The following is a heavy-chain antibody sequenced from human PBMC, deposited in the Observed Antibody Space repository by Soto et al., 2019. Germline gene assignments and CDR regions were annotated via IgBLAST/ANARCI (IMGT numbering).Heavy chain of an antibody. CDR2: INHSGST. D-gene: IGHD6-19*01. Sequence: QVQLQQWGAGLLKPSETLSLTCAVYGGSFSGYYWSWIRQPPGKGLEWIGEINHSGSTNYNPSLKSRVTISVDTSKNQFSLKMSSVTAADTAVYYCARSGSSGWSYYFDYWGQGTLITVSS. V-gene: IGHV4-34*01. J-gene: IGHJ4*02. CDR3: ARSGSSGWSYYFDY. CDR1: GGSFSGYY.